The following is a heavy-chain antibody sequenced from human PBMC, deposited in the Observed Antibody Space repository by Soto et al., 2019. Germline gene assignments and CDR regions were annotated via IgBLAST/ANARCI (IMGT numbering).Heavy chain of an antibody. V-gene: IGHV4-61*01. Sequence: SGTLSRTCTVAGGSFKSGSYSWSWIRQPPGKGLEWIGYVYHTWRTSYNPSLKSLVSISMDTSKNQFSLNLDSVTAADTAVYFCARDFAYFDSWGQGTLDTVSS. CDR3: ARDFAYFDS. J-gene: IGHJ4*02. D-gene: IGHD3-3*01. CDR2: VYHTWRT. CDR1: GGSFKSGSYS.